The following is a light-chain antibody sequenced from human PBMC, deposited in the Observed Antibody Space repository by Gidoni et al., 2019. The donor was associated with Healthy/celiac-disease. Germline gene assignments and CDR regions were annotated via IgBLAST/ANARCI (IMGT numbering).Light chain of an antibody. CDR3: QQYNSYPLT. Sequence: DIQLTQSPSTLSASVGDRVTITCRASQSISSWLAWYQQKPGNAPKLLIYKASSLESGVPSRFSGSGSGTEFTLTISSLQPDDFATYYCQQYNSYPLTFGGXTKVEIK. CDR2: KAS. CDR1: QSISSW. V-gene: IGKV1-5*03. J-gene: IGKJ4*01.